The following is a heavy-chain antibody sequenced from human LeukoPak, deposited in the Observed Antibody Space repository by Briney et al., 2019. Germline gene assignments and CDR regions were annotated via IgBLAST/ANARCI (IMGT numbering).Heavy chain of an antibody. J-gene: IGHJ4*02. Sequence: AGGSLRLSCAASGFTFSSYSMTWVRQAPGKGLEWVSSISSSNSYIYYADSVKGRFTISRDNAKNSLYLQMNSLRAEDTAVYYCARGPPYSGGYFDYWGQGTLVTVSS. CDR3: ARGPPYSGGYFDY. CDR2: ISSSNSYI. D-gene: IGHD2-21*01. CDR1: GFTFSSYS. V-gene: IGHV3-21*01.